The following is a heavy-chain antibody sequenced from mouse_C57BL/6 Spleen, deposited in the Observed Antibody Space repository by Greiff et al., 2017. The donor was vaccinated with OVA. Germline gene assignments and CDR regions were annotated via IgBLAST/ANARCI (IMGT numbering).Heavy chain of an antibody. D-gene: IGHD4-1*01. CDR1: GFTFSDYG. V-gene: IGHV5-17*01. CDR3: ARALLTGSYFDY. Sequence: DVMLVESGGGLVKPGGSLKLSCAASGFTFSDYGMHWVRQAPEKGLEWVAYISSGSSTIYYADTVKGRFTISRDNAKNTLFLQMTSLRSEDTAMYYCARALLTGSYFDYWGQGTTLTVSS. J-gene: IGHJ2*01. CDR2: ISSGSSTI.